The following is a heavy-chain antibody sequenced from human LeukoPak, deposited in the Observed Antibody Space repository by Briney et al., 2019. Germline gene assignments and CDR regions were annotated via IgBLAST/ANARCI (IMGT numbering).Heavy chain of an antibody. CDR2: ISSNGGST. CDR1: GFTFSSYA. V-gene: IGHV3-64*01. J-gene: IGHJ3*02. CDR3: ARDSGGHYVYDAFDI. D-gene: IGHD3-16*01. Sequence: PGGSLRLSCAASGFTFSSYAMHWVRQAPGKGLEYVSAISSNGGSTYYANSVKGRFTISRDNSKNTLYLQMGSLRAEDMAVYYCARDSGGHYVYDAFDIWGQGTMVTVSS.